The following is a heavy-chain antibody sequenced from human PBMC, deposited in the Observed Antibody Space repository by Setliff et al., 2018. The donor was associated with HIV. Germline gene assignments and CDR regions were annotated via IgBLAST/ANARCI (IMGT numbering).Heavy chain of an antibody. CDR1: GGSFTGHY. Sequence: SETLSLTCAVSGGSFTGHYLTWIRQPPGKGLEWIGEVNPSGNTNYNPSLKSRLITIVDRPKSQFSLSLSSVTTADTAVYFCVSQSNFEDFWGQGTVVTVSS. CDR3: VSQSNFEDF. V-gene: IGHV4-34*01. CDR2: VNPSGNT. D-gene: IGHD4-4*01. J-gene: IGHJ4*02.